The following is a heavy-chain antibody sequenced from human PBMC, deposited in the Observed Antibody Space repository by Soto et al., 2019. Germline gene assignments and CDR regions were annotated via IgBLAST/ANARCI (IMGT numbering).Heavy chain of an antibody. Sequence: GGSLRLSCAASGITFSNYWMEWVRQAPGKGLAWVSRIHSDGITTYYGDSVKGRFTISRDNAKSTVYLQMNSLGAEDTATYHCTLHKFDSSGYVSDYWGQGTLVTVSS. D-gene: IGHD3-22*01. CDR3: TLHKFDSSGYVSDY. CDR1: GITFSNYW. CDR2: IHSDGITT. J-gene: IGHJ4*02. V-gene: IGHV3-74*01.